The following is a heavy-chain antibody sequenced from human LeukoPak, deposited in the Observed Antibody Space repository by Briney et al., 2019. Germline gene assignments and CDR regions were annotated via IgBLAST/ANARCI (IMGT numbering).Heavy chain of an antibody. CDR2: ISSSSSYI. J-gene: IGHJ4*02. CDR1: GFTFSSYS. D-gene: IGHD3-9*01. CDR3: ARAHYDILTGPNYFDY. V-gene: IGHV3-21*01. Sequence: GGSLRLSCAASGFTFSSYSMNWVRQAPGKGLEWCSSISSSSSYIYYADSVKGRFTISRDNAKNSLYPQLNSLRAEDTAVYYCARAHYDILTGPNYFDYWGQGPLVTVSS.